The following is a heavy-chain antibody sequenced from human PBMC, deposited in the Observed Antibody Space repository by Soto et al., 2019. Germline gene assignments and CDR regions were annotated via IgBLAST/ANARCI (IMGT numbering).Heavy chain of an antibody. V-gene: IGHV3-15*01. D-gene: IGHD3-10*01. CDR1: GFTFSNAW. Sequence: GGSLRLSCAASGFTFSNAWMSWVRQAPGKGLEWVGRIKSKTDGGTTDYAAPVKGRFTISRDDSKNTLYLQMNSLKTEDTAVYYCTTTYYYGSGRPGVLAYYYMDVWGKGTTVTVSS. J-gene: IGHJ6*03. CDR3: TTTYYYGSGRPGVLAYYYMDV. CDR2: IKSKTDGGTT.